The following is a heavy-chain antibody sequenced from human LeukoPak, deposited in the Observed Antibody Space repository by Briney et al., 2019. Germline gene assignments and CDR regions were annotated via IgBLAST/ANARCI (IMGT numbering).Heavy chain of an antibody. J-gene: IGHJ4*02. CDR2: INPNSSGT. CDR1: GYTFTGYY. V-gene: IGHV1-2*02. D-gene: IGHD2-21*02. Sequence: ASVKVSCTASGYTFTGYYMHWVRQAPGQGLEWMGWINPNSSGTNYAKKFQGRVTMTRDTSISTAYMELSRLRSDDTAVYYGARSPSKPVTAILGYWGQRTLVTVSS. CDR3: ARSPSKPVTAILGY.